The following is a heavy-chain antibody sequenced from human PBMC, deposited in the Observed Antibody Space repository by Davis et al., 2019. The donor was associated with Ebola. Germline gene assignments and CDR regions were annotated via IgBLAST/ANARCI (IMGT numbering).Heavy chain of an antibody. CDR2: IYHSGST. CDR1: GDSISSSNW. CDR3: AREDSSGWYVTDS. D-gene: IGHD6-19*01. J-gene: IGHJ4*02. V-gene: IGHV4-4*02. Sequence: MPSETLSLTCAVSGDSISSSNWWSWVRQPPGKGLEWIGEIYHSGSTNYNPSLKSRVTISVDKAKNQFSLKLNSVTAADTAVYYCAREDSSGWYVTDSWGQGILVTVSS.